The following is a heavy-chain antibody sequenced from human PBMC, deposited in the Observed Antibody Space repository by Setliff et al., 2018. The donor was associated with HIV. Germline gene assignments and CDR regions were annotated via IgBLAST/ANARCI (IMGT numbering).Heavy chain of an antibody. CDR1: GYSFMSYW. CDR2: IYPGDSDT. CDR3: ARQPSGFLNPKDSFDF. J-gene: IGHJ3*01. Sequence: GESLKISCKASGYSFMSYWIGWVRQMPGKGLEWMGIIYPGDSDTKYSPSFQGQVSISADKSTSTAFLQWISLKASDTATYYCARQPSGFLNPKDSFDFWGQGTRVTVSS. V-gene: IGHV5-51*01.